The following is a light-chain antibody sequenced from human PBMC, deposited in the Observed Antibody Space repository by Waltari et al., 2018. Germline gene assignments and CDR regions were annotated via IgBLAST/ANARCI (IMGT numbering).Light chain of an antibody. J-gene: IGKJ2*01. Sequence: DIQMTQSPSYLSASVGDRITITRRASQGIGNYLAWYQQKPGKVPKLLISGASALQSGVPSRFSGSGSGTDFTLTISSLQPEDVGTYYCQKSKRAPFTFGQGTKLEI. CDR1: QGIGNY. CDR3: QKSKRAPFT. V-gene: IGKV1-27*01. CDR2: GAS.